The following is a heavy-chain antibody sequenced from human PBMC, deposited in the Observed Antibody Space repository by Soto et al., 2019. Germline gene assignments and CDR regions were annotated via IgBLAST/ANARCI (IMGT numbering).Heavy chain of an antibody. D-gene: IGHD6-25*01. J-gene: IGHJ6*03. Sequence: SETLSLTCTVSGGSISSSSYYWGWIRQPPGKGLEWIGSIYYSGSTYYNPSLKSRVTISVDTSKNQFSLKLSSVTAADTAVYYCATQAPSGKIYYMDVWGQGTTVTVSS. CDR2: IYYSGST. CDR1: GGSISSSSYY. V-gene: IGHV4-39*01. CDR3: ATQAPSGKIYYMDV.